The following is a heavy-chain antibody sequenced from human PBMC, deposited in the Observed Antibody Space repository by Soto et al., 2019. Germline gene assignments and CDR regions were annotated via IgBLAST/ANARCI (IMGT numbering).Heavy chain of an antibody. V-gene: IGHV4-39*01. CDR2: IYYSGST. CDR1: GGSISSSSYY. Sequence: QLQLQESGPGLVKPSETLSLTCIVSGGSISSSSYYWGWIRQPPGKGLEWIGSIYYSGSTYYNPSLKVRVTISVDTSKNQFSLKLSSATAADTAVYYCASPVKGAVPAGGWFDPWGQGTLVTVSS. D-gene: IGHD6-19*01. J-gene: IGHJ5*02. CDR3: ASPVKGAVPAGGWFDP.